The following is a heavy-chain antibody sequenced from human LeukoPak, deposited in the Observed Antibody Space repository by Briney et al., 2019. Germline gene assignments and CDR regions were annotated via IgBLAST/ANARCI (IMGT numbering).Heavy chain of an antibody. D-gene: IGHD2-21*01. V-gene: IGHV3-23*01. CDR1: GFTFSSHA. Sequence: GGSLRLSCSASGFTFSSHAMSSVRQIRGKGLEWVSVFSCCAGRTSDAHSVKGRFSISRDNSKNTLYLHMNSLRAEDTAVYYCAADLCGGNSCYSDYWGQGTLVTVSS. CDR2: FSCCAGRT. J-gene: IGHJ4*02. CDR3: AADLCGGNSCYSDY.